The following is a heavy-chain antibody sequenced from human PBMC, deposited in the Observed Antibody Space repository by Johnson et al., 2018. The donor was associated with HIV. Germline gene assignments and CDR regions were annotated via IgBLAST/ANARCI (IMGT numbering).Heavy chain of an antibody. CDR2: ISGSGGST. Sequence: VQLVESGGGLVKPGGSLRLSCAASGFTFSDDWMNWVRQAPGKGLEWVSAISGSGGSTYYADSVKGRFTISRDNSKNTLYMEMNSLRAWDTAVYYCARGEEMATFLIWGQGTMVTVSS. CDR3: ARGEEMATFLI. CDR1: GFTFSDDW. D-gene: IGHD5-24*01. J-gene: IGHJ3*02. V-gene: IGHV3-23*04.